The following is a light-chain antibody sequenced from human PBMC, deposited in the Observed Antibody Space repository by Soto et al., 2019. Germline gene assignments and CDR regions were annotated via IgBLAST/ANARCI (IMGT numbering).Light chain of an antibody. CDR2: GNN. CDR1: SSNIGAGYD. J-gene: IGLJ2*01. CDR3: HSYDSSLSGSVV. Sequence: SALTQPASVSGSPGQSITISCTGSSSNIGAGYDVHWYQQLPGTAPKLLIYGNNNRPSGVPDRFSGSKSGTSASLAITGLQAEDEADYYCHSYDSSLSGSVVFGGGTKLTVL. V-gene: IGLV1-40*01.